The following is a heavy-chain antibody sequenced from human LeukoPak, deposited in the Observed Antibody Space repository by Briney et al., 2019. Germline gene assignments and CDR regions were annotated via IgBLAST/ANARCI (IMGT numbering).Heavy chain of an antibody. D-gene: IGHD4-17*01. CDR1: GFSFDDYV. CDR2: ISWNSASI. V-gene: IGHV3-9*01. Sequence: GGSLRLSCAASGFSFDDYVMHWVRQAPGKGLEWVSGISWNSASIGYADSVKGRFTISRDNAKNSLYLQMNSLRVEDTALYYCAKDIRGATVTDYGMDVWGQGTTVTVSS. J-gene: IGHJ6*02. CDR3: AKDIRGATVTDYGMDV.